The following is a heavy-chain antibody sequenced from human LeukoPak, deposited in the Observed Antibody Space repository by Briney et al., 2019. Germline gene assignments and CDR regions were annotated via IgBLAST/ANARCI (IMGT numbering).Heavy chain of an antibody. CDR1: GGTFSSYA. Sequence: SVKVSFKASGGTFSSYAISWVRQAPGQGLEWMGGIIPIFGTANYAQKFQGRVTITADESTSTAYMELSSLRSEDTAVYYCARVQAGATLYYYGMDVWGQGTTVTVSS. CDR3: ARVQAGATLYYYGMDV. CDR2: IIPIFGTA. D-gene: IGHD1-26*01. V-gene: IGHV1-69*13. J-gene: IGHJ6*02.